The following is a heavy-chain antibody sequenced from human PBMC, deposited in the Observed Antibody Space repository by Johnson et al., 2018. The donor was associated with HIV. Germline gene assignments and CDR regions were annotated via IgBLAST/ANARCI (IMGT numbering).Heavy chain of an antibody. D-gene: IGHD6-13*01. CDR1: GFTFSIYG. CDR3: ARDPGGAAVAGDAFDI. CDR2: ITTAGDT. J-gene: IGHJ3*02. Sequence: VQLVESGGGLVQTGGSLRLSCVASGFTFSIYGMSWVRQAPGEGLEWVSGITTAGDTYYPGSVKGRFTIFRENVKNSLYLQMNSLRAEDTALYYCARDPGGAAVAGDAFDIWGQGTMVTVSS. V-gene: IGHV3-13*01.